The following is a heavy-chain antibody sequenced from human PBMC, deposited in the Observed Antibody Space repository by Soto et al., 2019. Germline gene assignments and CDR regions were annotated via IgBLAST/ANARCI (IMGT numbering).Heavy chain of an antibody. V-gene: IGHV4-61*01. CDR1: GGSVSNGNFY. Sequence: LTCTVSGGSVSNGNFYWSWIRHPPGKGLEWIGYIYYSGSTNYNPSLKSRVTISVDTSKNQFSLKLSSVTAADTAVYYCARDRWRGRYFDWLEDWFDPWGQGTLVTVSS. D-gene: IGHD3-9*01. CDR2: IYYSGST. CDR3: ARDRWRGRYFDWLEDWFDP. J-gene: IGHJ5*02.